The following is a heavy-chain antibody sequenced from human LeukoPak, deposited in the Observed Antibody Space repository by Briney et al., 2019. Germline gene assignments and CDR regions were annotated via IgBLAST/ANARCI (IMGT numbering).Heavy chain of an antibody. J-gene: IGHJ6*02. D-gene: IGHD2-21*02. CDR3: ARGLASCGGGCYSGRYYYHAMDA. V-gene: IGHV1-46*01. CDR1: GYSFTSRN. Sequence: ASVKVSCRASGYSFTSRNIHWVRQAPGQGLEWMGFVNPSGGSTRYAQNFQGRVTMTSDTSTSTVDMELSSVRSEDTAVYFCARGLASCGGGCYSGRYYYHAMDAWGQGTTVTVSS. CDR2: VNPSGGST.